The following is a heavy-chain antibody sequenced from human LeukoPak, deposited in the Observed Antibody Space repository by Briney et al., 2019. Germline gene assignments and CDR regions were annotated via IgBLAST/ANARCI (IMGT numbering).Heavy chain of an antibody. CDR1: GGTFSSYA. CDR2: IIPIFGTA. CDR3: ARASGGYCSGGSCYQNWFDP. Sequence: SVKVSCKASGGTFSSYAISWVRQAPGQGLEWMGGIIPIFGTANYAQKFQGRVTITADESTSTAYMELSSLRSEDTAAYYCARASGGYCSGGSCYQNWFDPWGQGTLVTVSS. J-gene: IGHJ5*02. V-gene: IGHV1-69*13. D-gene: IGHD2-15*01.